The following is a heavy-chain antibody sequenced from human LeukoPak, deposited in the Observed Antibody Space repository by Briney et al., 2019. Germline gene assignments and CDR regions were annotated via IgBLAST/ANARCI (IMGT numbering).Heavy chain of an antibody. Sequence: PSETLSLNCAVYGGSFSGYYWSWIRQPPGKGLEWIGEINHSGSTNYNPSLKSRVTISVDTSKNQFSLKLSSVTAADTAVYYCARGRGYSGYVLEWGQGTLVTVSS. CDR2: INHSGST. J-gene: IGHJ4*02. CDR3: ARGRGYSGYVLE. V-gene: IGHV4-34*01. D-gene: IGHD5-12*01. CDR1: GGSFSGYY.